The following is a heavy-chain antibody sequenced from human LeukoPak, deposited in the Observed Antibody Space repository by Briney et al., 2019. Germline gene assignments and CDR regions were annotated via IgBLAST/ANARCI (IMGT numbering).Heavy chain of an antibody. Sequence: ASVKVSCKASGGTFSSYTISWVRQAPGQGLEWMGRIIPILGIANYAQKFQGRVTITADKSTSTAYMELSSLRSEDTAVYYCARDPYYYDSSGYYYRGWFDPWGQGTLVTVSS. CDR3: ARDPYYYDSSGYYYRGWFDP. CDR1: GGTFSSYT. D-gene: IGHD3-22*01. CDR2: IIPILGIA. V-gene: IGHV1-69*04. J-gene: IGHJ5*02.